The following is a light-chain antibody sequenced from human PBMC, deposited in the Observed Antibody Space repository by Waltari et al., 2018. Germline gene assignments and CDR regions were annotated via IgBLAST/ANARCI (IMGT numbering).Light chain of an antibody. J-gene: IGLJ3*02. V-gene: IGLV2-14*03. CDR2: DVT. CDR1: SHDCVHHDF. Sequence: QSALTQPASVSGSPGQSVPLSRTGTSHDCVHHDFVFWYQQHPGKAPKLIIFDVTTRPSGVSNRFSGSKSGSTASLTISGLQAEDEADYFCSSYPRTGTWLFGGGTKLTVL. CDR3: SSYPRTGTWL.